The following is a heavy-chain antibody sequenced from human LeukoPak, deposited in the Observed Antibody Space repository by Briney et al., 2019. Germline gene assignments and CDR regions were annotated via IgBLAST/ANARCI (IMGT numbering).Heavy chain of an antibody. CDR2: IYTSGNT. CDR1: GVSISSYY. CDR3: ARAGFWSGNYYMDV. J-gene: IGHJ6*03. Sequence: SETLSLTCTVSGVSISSYYWSWIRQPAGKGLEWIGRIYTSGNTNYNPSLKSRVTMSVDTSKNQFSLKLSSVTAADTAVYYCARAGFWSGNYYMDVWGKGTTVTVSS. D-gene: IGHD3-3*01. V-gene: IGHV4-4*07.